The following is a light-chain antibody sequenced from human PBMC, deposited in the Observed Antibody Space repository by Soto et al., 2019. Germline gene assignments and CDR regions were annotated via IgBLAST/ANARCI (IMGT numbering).Light chain of an antibody. V-gene: IGKV1-33*01. CDR1: QDIGKY. J-gene: IGKJ3*01. CDR2: DAS. Sequence: DTQMTHSPSSLSASVGDRVTITCQASQDIGKYLNWYQQKPGKAPALLIYDASLLEAGVPSRFSGSGSGTDFTFTISSLQPEDLATYYCQQYDNLPLTFGPGTKVDIK. CDR3: QQYDNLPLT.